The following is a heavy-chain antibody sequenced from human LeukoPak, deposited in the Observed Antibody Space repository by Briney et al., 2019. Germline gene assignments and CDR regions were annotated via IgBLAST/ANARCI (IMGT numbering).Heavy chain of an antibody. CDR2: IAYDGSRA. CDR3: TRYNNDHFDY. D-gene: IGHD1-14*01. J-gene: IGHJ4*02. Sequence: GGSMRLSCAGSGFTFGGYGMHWFRQTPGKGLEWVAVIAYDGSRAFYADSVKGRFTISRDNSKNTMSVQMDDLRAEDTAVYYCTRYNNDHFDYWGQGTLVTVSS. V-gene: IGHV3-33*01. CDR1: GFTFGGYG.